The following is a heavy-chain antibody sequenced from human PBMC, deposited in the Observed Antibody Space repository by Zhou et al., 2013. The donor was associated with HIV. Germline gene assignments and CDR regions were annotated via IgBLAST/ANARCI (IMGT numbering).Heavy chain of an antibody. J-gene: IGHJ6*03. CDR1: GGTFSSYA. V-gene: IGHV1-69*05. CDR2: IIPIFGTA. D-gene: IGHD2-2*01. CDR3: ARLSYATPRSYYYYMDV. Sequence: QVQLVQSGAEVKKPGSSVKVSCKASGGTFSSYAISWVRQAPGQGLEWMGGIIPIFGTANYAQKFQGRVTITTDESTSTAYMELSSLRSEDTAVYYCARLSYATPRSYYYYMDVWGKGTTVTVSS.